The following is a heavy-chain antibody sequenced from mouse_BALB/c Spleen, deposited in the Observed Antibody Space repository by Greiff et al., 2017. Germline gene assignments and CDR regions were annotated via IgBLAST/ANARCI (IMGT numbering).Heavy chain of an antibody. CDR3: ARDNHGSSYAWFAY. CDR1: GFTFTDYY. D-gene: IGHD1-1*01. CDR2: IRNKANGYTT. V-gene: IGHV7-3*02. J-gene: IGHJ3*01. Sequence: EVKLVESGGGLVQPGGSLRLSCATSGFTFTDYYMSWVRQPPGKALEWLGFIRNKANGYTTEYSASVKGRFTISRDNSQSILYLQMNTLRAEDSATYYCARDNHGSSYAWFAYWGQGTLVTVSA.